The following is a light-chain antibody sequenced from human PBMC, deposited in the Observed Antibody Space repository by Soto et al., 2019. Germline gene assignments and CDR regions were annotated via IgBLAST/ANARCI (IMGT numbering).Light chain of an antibody. Sequence: QSVLTQPPSASGSPGQSVTISCTGSSSDIGGYNYVSWYQQHPGTAPHLIIYEVSKRPSGVSDRFSGSKSGSTASLTVSGLQADDEANYFCSSYAGSDKFVIFGGGTKLTVL. CDR2: EVS. V-gene: IGLV2-8*01. CDR1: SSDIGGYNY. J-gene: IGLJ2*01. CDR3: SSYAGSDKFVI.